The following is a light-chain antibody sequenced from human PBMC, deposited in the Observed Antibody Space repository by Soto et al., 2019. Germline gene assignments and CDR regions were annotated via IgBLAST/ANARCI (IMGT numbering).Light chain of an antibody. CDR2: EVS. CDR1: SSDGGGYNY. CDR3: SSYTSSSTMV. J-gene: IGLJ2*01. V-gene: IGLV2-14*01. Sequence: QSALTQPASVSGSPGQSFTISCTGTSSDGGGYNYVSWYQQHPGKAPKLMIYEVSNRPSGVSNCFSGSKSGNTAYLSISGLQAEDEADYFCSSYTSSSTMVFGGGTKLTVL.